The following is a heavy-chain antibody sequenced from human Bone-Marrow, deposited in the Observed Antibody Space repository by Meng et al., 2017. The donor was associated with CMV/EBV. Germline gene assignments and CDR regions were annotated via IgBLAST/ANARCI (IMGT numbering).Heavy chain of an antibody. V-gene: IGHV3-66*02. CDR2: LYRGGMT. CDR3: ARKGLIPYYYGMDV. D-gene: IGHD3-16*01. Sequence: ASGLRVSDNYMSWVRQAPGKGLEWVSVLYRGGMTHYADSVKGRFTVSRDNAKNTLYLQMNSLRIADTAVYYCARKGLIPYYYGMDVWGQGTTVTVSS. CDR1: GLRVSDNY. J-gene: IGHJ6*02.